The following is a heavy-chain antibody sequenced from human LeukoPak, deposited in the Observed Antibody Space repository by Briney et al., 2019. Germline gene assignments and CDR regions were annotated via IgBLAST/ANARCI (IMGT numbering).Heavy chain of an antibody. V-gene: IGHV4-31*03. CDR1: GGSISSGGYY. Sequence: PSETLSLTCTVSGGSISSGGYYWSWIRQHPGKGLEWIGYIYYSGSTYYNPSLKSRVTISVDTSKNQFSLKLSSVTAADTAVYYCARGDTYYDSSGYYLGYWGQGTLVTVSS. D-gene: IGHD3-22*01. CDR3: ARGDTYYDSSGYYLGY. J-gene: IGHJ4*02. CDR2: IYYSGST.